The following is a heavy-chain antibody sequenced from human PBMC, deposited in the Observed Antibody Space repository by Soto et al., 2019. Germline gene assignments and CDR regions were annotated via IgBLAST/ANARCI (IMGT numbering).Heavy chain of an antibody. CDR2: IIPMFGTA. CDR1: GGTFSSYA. D-gene: IGHD5-12*01. J-gene: IGHJ5*02. CDR3: VKDEAVEMAKIGWFDP. Sequence: QVQLVQSGAEVKKPGSSVKVSCKASGGTFSSYAISWVRQAPGQGLEWMGGIIPMFGTANYAQKFQGRVTITADEYTSTAYMELSSLRSDDTAVYYCVKDEAVEMAKIGWFDPWGQGTLVTVSS. V-gene: IGHV1-69*01.